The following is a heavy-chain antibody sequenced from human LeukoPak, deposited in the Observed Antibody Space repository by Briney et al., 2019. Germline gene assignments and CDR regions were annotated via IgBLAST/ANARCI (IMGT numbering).Heavy chain of an antibody. Sequence: GSLRLSCAASGFTFSSYWMSWVRQAPGKGLEWVANINQDGSAKYYVDSVKGRFTLSRDNAKNSLYLQMNSLRAEDTAVYYCARDGVSVATFVSHNYFDYWGQGTLVTVSS. CDR1: GFTFSSYW. D-gene: IGHD5-12*01. V-gene: IGHV3-7*03. CDR3: ARDGVSVATFVSHNYFDY. J-gene: IGHJ4*02. CDR2: INQDGSAK.